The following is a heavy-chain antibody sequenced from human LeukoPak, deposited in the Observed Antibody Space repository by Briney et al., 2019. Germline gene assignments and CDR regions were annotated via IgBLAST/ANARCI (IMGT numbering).Heavy chain of an antibody. V-gene: IGHV3-30*18. CDR1: GFTFSSYG. J-gene: IGHJ3*02. CDR3: AKDLLTKLIVGAGGAAFDI. CDR2: ISYDGSNK. Sequence: GGSLRLSCAASGFTFSSYGMHWVRQAPGKGLEWVAVISYDGSNKYYADSVKGRFTISRDNSKNTLYLQMNSLRAEDTAVYYCAKDLLTKLIVGAGGAAFDIWGQGTMVTVSS. D-gene: IGHD1-26*01.